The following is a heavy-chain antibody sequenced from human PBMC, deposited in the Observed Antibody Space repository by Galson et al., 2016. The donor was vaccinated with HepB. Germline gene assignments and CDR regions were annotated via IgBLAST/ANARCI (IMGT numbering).Heavy chain of an antibody. V-gene: IGHV3-33*01. J-gene: IGHJ4*02. CDR2: IWDDGINH. CDR3: ARQGASDAYLFDY. D-gene: IGHD2-8*01. Sequence: PGKRLQWVAVIWDDGINHFYADSVKGRFTISRDNSKNTLYLQMNNLRAEDTAIYYCARQGASDAYLFDYWGQGTLVTVSS.